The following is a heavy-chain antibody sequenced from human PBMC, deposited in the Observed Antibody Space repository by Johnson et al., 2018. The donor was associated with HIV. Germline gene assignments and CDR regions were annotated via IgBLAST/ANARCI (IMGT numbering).Heavy chain of an antibody. D-gene: IGHD2-2*01. V-gene: IGHV3-30*02. J-gene: IGHJ3*02. CDR1: GFTFSSYG. Sequence: QMLLVESGGGVVQPGGSLRLSCAASGFTFSSYGMHWVRQAPGKGLEWVAFIRYAGSNKYYADSMKGRFTISRDNSKNTLYLQMNSLSAEDSAVYYCAKGLWLKYQLLHDGFDIWGQGTMVTVSS. CDR2: IRYAGSNK. CDR3: AKGLWLKYQLLHDGFDI.